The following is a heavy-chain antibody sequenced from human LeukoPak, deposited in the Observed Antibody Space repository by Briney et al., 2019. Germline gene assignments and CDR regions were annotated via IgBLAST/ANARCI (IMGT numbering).Heavy chain of an antibody. Sequence: SETLSLTCAVYGGSFSGYYWSWIRQPPGKGLEWIGEINHSGSTNYNPYLKSRVTISVDTSKNQFSLKLSSVTAEDTAVYYCARRRTTVTRLTSNAFDIWGQGTMVTVSS. J-gene: IGHJ3*02. CDR2: INHSGST. D-gene: IGHD4-17*01. V-gene: IGHV4-34*01. CDR1: GGSFSGYY. CDR3: ARRRTTVTRLTSNAFDI.